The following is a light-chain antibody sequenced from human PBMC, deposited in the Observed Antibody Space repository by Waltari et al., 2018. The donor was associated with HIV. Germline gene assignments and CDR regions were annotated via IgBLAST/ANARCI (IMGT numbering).Light chain of an antibody. CDR2: DVS. CDR1: SSDVGGYNY. J-gene: IGLJ1*01. Sequence: QSALTQPASVSGSPRQSITISCTGTSSDVGGYNYVSWYQQHPVKAPKLMIYDVSNRTSGLSDRVSVSKSGTTASVTISGFQAEDEAEYYCSSYTSSSTPYVFGTGTKVTVL. CDR3: SSYTSSSTPYV. V-gene: IGLV2-14*03.